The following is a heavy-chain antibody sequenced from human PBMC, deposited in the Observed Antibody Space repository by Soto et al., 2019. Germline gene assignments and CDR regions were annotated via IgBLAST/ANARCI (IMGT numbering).Heavy chain of an antibody. Sequence: GASVKVSCKASGYTFTSYAMHWVRQAPGQRLEWMGWINAGNGNTKYSQKFQGRVTITRDTSASAAYMELSSLRSEDTAVYYCARGYYDNSANYRKTIFDYWGQGALVTVSS. CDR3: ARGYYDNSANYRKTIFDY. CDR2: INAGNGNT. V-gene: IGHV1-3*01. D-gene: IGHD3-22*01. CDR1: GYTFTSYA. J-gene: IGHJ4*02.